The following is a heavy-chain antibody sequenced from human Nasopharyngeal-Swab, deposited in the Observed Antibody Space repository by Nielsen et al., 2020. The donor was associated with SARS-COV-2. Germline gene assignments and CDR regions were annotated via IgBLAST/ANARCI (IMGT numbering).Heavy chain of an antibody. CDR1: GFTFNTYG. CDR3: AKDRKYYDILTGYLGPDYYYYYGMDV. CDR2: ISYDGSNK. J-gene: IGHJ6*02. Sequence: GESLKISCAASGFTFNTYGMHWVRQAPGKGLEWVAVISYDGSNKYYAESVKGRFAISRDNSKNTLYLEMNSLRAEDTAVYYCAKDRKYYDILTGYLGPDYYYYYGMDVWGQGTTVTVSS. V-gene: IGHV3-30*18. D-gene: IGHD3-9*01.